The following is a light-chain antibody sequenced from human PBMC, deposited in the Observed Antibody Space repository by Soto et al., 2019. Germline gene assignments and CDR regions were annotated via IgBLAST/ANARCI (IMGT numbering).Light chain of an antibody. CDR3: QQYYNWPLAYT. J-gene: IGKJ2*01. CDR1: QSVSSK. V-gene: IGKV3-15*01. Sequence: EIVMTQSPGTLSVSPGERVTLSCRASQSVSSKVAWYQQKPGQAPRLLIFTASLRATGVPARFSGSGSGTEFTLTLSSLQSEDFAVDCCQQYYNWPLAYTFGQGTKLEI. CDR2: TAS.